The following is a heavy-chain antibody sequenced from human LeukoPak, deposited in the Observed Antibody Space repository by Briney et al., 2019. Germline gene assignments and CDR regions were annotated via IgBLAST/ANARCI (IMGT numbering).Heavy chain of an antibody. J-gene: IGHJ4*02. CDR2: ISAYNGNT. D-gene: IGHD1-26*01. Sequence: GASVKVSCKASGYTFTSYGISWVRQAPGQGLEWMGWISAYNGNTNYAQKLQGRVTMTTDTSTSTAYMELRSLRSDDTAVYYCARSGIEWWEPLNFDYWGREPWSPSPQ. V-gene: IGHV1-18*01. CDR1: GYTFTSYG. CDR3: ARSGIEWWEPLNFDY.